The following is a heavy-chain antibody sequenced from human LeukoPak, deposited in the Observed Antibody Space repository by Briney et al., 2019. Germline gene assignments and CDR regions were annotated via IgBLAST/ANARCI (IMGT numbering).Heavy chain of an antibody. J-gene: IGHJ4*02. CDR3: ARGRKIYSNSVFDY. Sequence: GGSLRLSCTASGFTFSSCWMHWVRQVPGKGLVWLSRISSDGTSTSYADSVKGRFTISRDNAKNTLYLQMNSLRAEDTAFYYCARGRKIYSNSVFDYWGQGALVTVSS. CDR1: GFTFSSCW. CDR2: ISSDGTST. D-gene: IGHD4-11*01. V-gene: IGHV3-74*01.